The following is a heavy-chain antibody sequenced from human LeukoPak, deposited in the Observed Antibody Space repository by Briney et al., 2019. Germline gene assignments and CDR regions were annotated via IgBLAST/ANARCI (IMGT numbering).Heavy chain of an antibody. Sequence: GGSLRLSCAASGFTFSSYAMSWVRQAPGKGLEWVSAISGSGGSTYCADSVKGRFTISRDNSKNTLYLQMNSLRAEDTAVYYCASGSLYYDFWSGYSFYWGQGTLVTVSS. CDR1: GFTFSSYA. CDR3: ASGSLYYDFWSGYSFY. D-gene: IGHD3-3*01. CDR2: ISGSGGST. J-gene: IGHJ4*02. V-gene: IGHV3-23*01.